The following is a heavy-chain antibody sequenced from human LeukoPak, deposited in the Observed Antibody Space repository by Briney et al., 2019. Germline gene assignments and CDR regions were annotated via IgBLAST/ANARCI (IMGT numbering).Heavy chain of an antibody. CDR2: IYYSGST. Sequence: SETLSLTCTVSGGSISSSSYYWGWIRQPPGKGLEWIGSIYYSGSTYYNPSLKSRVTISVDTSKNQFSLKLSSVTAADTAVYYCARGPSSGYYYVGQGTLVTVSS. J-gene: IGHJ4*02. D-gene: IGHD3-22*01. V-gene: IGHV4-39*01. CDR1: GGSISSSSYY. CDR3: ARGPSSGYYY.